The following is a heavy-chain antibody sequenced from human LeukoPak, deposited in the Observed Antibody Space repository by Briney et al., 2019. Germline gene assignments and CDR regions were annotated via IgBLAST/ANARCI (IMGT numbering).Heavy chain of an antibody. CDR2: ISTSSSYI. D-gene: IGHD1-7*01. Sequence: GGSLRLSCAASGFTFSRYSMNWVRQAPGKGLEWVSSISTSSSYIYYADSVKGRFTTSRDNAKNSLYLQMNSLRAEDTAVYYCARAYNWNYNNWFDPWGQGTLVTVSS. V-gene: IGHV3-21*01. CDR3: ARAYNWNYNNWFDP. CDR1: GFTFSRYS. J-gene: IGHJ5*02.